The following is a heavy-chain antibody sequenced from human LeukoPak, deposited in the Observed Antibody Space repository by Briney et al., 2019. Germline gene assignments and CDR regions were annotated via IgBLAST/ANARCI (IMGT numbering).Heavy chain of an antibody. J-gene: IGHJ4*02. Sequence: PSETLSLTCTVSGGSISSSSYYWGWIRQPPGKGLEWIGSIYYSGSTYYNPSLKSRVTISVDTSKNQFSLKLSSVTAADTAVYYCARGLRDSSGYYEYYFDYWGQGTLVTASS. V-gene: IGHV4-39*07. CDR3: ARGLRDSSGYYEYYFDY. D-gene: IGHD3-22*01. CDR1: GGSISSSSYY. CDR2: IYYSGST.